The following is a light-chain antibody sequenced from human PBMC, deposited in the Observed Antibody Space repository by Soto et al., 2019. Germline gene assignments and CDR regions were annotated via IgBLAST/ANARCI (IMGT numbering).Light chain of an antibody. J-gene: IGKJ4*01. V-gene: IGKV3-20*01. Sequence: EIVFAQSPRPLSFSPGERATLSCGASQSVSSSYLAWYQQKPGQAPRLLIYGASSRATGIPDRFSGSGSGTDFTLTISRLEPEDFAVYYCQQYGSSPGTFGGGTKVDIK. CDR3: QQYGSSPGT. CDR2: GAS. CDR1: QSVSSSY.